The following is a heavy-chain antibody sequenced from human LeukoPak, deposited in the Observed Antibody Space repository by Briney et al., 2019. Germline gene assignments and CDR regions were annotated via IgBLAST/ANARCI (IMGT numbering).Heavy chain of an antibody. V-gene: IGHV3-11*05. CDR2: ISSSSSYT. CDR3: ARDLSNYYDSSGYMWFDP. J-gene: IGHJ5*02. CDR1: GFTFSDYY. Sequence: PGGSLRLSRAASGFTFSDYYMSWIRQAPGKGLEWVSYISSSSSYTNYADSVKGRFTISRDNAKNSLYLQMNSLRAEDTAVYYCARDLSNYYDSSGYMWFDPWGQGTLVTVSS. D-gene: IGHD3-22*01.